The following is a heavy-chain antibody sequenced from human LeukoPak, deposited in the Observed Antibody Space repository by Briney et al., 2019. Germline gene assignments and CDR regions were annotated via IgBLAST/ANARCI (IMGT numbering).Heavy chain of an antibody. D-gene: IGHD4-17*01. CDR3: ATVLAGATVTYYFDY. J-gene: IGHJ4*02. CDR2: FDPEDGET. CDR1: GYTLTELS. V-gene: IGHV1-24*01. Sequence: GASVKVSCKVSGYTLTELSMHWVRQSPGKGLEWMGGFDPEDGETIYAQKFQGRVTMTADTSTDTAYMELSSLRSEDTAVYYCATVLAGATVTYYFDYWGQGTLVTVSS.